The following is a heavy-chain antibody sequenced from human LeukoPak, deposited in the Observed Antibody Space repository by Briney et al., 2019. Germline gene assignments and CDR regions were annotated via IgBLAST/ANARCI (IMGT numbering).Heavy chain of an antibody. D-gene: IGHD3-22*01. J-gene: IGHJ6*03. CDR2: IRYDGSNK. Sequence: PGGSLRLSCAASGFIFSSYGMHWVRQAPGKGLEWVAFIRYDGSNKYYADSVKGRFTISRDNSKNTLYLQMNSLRAEDTAVYYCAKDRVEYYYDSSGYYYVRYYYMDVWGKGTTVTVSS. CDR1: GFIFSSYG. V-gene: IGHV3-30*02. CDR3: AKDRVEYYYDSSGYYYVRYYYMDV.